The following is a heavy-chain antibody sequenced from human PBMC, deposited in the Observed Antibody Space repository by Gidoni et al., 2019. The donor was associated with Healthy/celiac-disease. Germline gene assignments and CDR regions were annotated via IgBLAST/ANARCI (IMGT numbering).Heavy chain of an antibody. J-gene: IGHJ4*02. CDR2: ISAYKGNT. CDR1: GYTFTSYG. CDR3: ARESSAYYYGSGSSGGDY. V-gene: IGHV1-18*01. D-gene: IGHD3-10*01. Sequence: QVQLVQSGAEVKKPGASVKVSCKASGYTFTSYGISWVRQAPGQGLEWMGWISAYKGNTNYAQKLQGRVTMTTDTSTSTAYMELRSLRSDDTAVYYCARESSAYYYGSGSSGGDYWGQGTLVTVSS.